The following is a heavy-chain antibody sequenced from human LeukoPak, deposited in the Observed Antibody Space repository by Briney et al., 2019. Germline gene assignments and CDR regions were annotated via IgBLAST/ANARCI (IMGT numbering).Heavy chain of an antibody. Sequence: GGSLRLSCAASGFTFSDYYMSWIRQAPGKGLEWVSYISSSGSTIYYADSVKGRFTISRANAKNSLYLQMNSLRAEDTAVYYCARDRGSGWPYYYYYMDVWGKGTTVTVSS. D-gene: IGHD6-19*01. CDR3: ARDRGSGWPYYYYYMDV. J-gene: IGHJ6*03. CDR1: GFTFSDYY. V-gene: IGHV3-11*04. CDR2: ISSSGSTI.